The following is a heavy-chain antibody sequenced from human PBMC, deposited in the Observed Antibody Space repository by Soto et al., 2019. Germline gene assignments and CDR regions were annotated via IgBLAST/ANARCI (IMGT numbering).Heavy chain of an antibody. V-gene: IGHV3-33*01. Sequence: QVQMVESGGGVVQPGTSLRLSCVASGFTFGRSGMHWVRQAPCGALEWVAIIWFDGSKKYYADSVKGRLTVSRDNSKNTLYLQIDSLRGDDTAVYYCARDLNTGYIDYWGQGTLVTVSS. D-gene: IGHD5-12*01. CDR2: IWFDGSKK. CDR1: GFTFGRSG. J-gene: IGHJ4*02. CDR3: ARDLNTGYIDY.